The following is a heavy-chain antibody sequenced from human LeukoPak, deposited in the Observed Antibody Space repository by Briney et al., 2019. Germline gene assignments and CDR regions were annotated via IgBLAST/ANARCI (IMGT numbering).Heavy chain of an antibody. D-gene: IGHD6-19*01. V-gene: IGHV3-23*01. CDR3: AKESDSSGWPHPFDY. Sequence: GGSLRLSCAASGFTFSSYAMSWVRQAPGKGLEWVSAISGSGGSTYYADSVKGRFTISRGNSKNTLYLQMNSLRAEDTAVYYCAKESDSSGWPHPFDYWGQGTLVTVSS. CDR2: ISGSGGST. CDR1: GFTFSSYA. J-gene: IGHJ4*02.